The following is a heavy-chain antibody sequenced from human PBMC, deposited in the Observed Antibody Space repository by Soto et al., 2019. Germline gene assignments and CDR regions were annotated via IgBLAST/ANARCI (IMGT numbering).Heavy chain of an antibody. D-gene: IGHD6-19*01. CDR3: ARAGSRITVAGPNWFDP. V-gene: IGHV3-7*05. Sequence: SLRLSCAASGFTFSIYWMSWVRQAPGKGLEWVANIKQDGSEKYYVDSVKGRFTISRDNAKNSLYLQMNSLRAEDTAVYYCARAGSRITVAGPNWFDPWGQGTLVTVSS. CDR2: IKQDGSEK. CDR1: GFTFSIYW. J-gene: IGHJ5*02.